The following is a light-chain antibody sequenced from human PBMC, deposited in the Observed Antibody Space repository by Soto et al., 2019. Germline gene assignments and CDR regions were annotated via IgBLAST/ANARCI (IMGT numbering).Light chain of an antibody. CDR2: DAT. V-gene: IGKV1-5*01. J-gene: IGKJ1*01. CDR3: QQYNSYSPRT. Sequence: DVQMTQSPSTLSASVGDRVTITCRASQSISSLLAWYQQKPGKAPNVLIYDATTLESGVPSRFSGSGSGTEFTLTISSLQPDDFAIYYCQQYNSYSPRTFGQGTK. CDR1: QSISSL.